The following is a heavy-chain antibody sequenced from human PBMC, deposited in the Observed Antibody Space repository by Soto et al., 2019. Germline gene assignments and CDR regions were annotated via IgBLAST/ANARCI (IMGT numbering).Heavy chain of an antibody. D-gene: IGHD3-22*01. CDR3: ARSYSGCFDY. J-gene: IGHJ4*02. V-gene: IGHV3-30-3*01. CDR1: GFTFSSYA. Sequence: PGGSLRLSCAASGFTFSSYAMHWVRQAPGKGLEWVAVISYDGSNKYYADSVKGRFTISRDNSKNTLYLQMNSLRAEDTAVYYCARSYSGCFDYWGQGTLVTVSS. CDR2: ISYDGSNK.